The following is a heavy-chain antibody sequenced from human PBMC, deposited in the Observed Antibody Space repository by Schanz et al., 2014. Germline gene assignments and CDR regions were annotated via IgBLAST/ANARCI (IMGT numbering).Heavy chain of an antibody. V-gene: IGHV1-69*04. J-gene: IGHJ4*01. CDR2: IIPVLAIA. D-gene: IGHD6-19*01. Sequence: QVQVVQSGAEVKKPGASVKVSCTASGGTFSSYTISWIRQAPGQGLEWMGRIIPVLAIADYAQKFQGRVTITADKSTSTAYMELRSLRSDDTAVYYCARGGYSTAWYDRDIAHLHYWCHRPLVTASS. CDR1: GGTFSSYT. CDR3: ARGGYSTAWYDRDIAHLHY.